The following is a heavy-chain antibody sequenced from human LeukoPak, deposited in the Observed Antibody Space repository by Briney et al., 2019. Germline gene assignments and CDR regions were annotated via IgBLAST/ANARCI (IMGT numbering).Heavy chain of an antibody. CDR3: ARGGYGSSWYLGYYYYYYMDV. CDR2: MNPNSGNT. J-gene: IGHJ6*03. V-gene: IGHV1-8*01. CDR1: GYTFTSYD. D-gene: IGHD6-13*01. Sequence: GASVKVSCKASGYTFTSYDINWVRQATGQGLEWMGWMNPNSGNTGYAQKFQGRVTMTRNTSISTAYMELSSPRSEDTAVYYCARGGYGSSWYLGYYYYYYMDVWGKGTTVTVSS.